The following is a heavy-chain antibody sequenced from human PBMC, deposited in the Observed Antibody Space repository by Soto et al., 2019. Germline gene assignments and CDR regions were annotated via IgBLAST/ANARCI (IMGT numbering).Heavy chain of an antibody. J-gene: IGHJ4*02. V-gene: IGHV4-59*11. CDR2: NYYNCNT. Sequence: QVQLQESGPGLVKPSETLSLTCSVSGGSISNHYWCWIRQPPGKGLEWIGYNYYNCNTNYNPSLKSRVTMSVDTSRNQISLKLTTVTAADTAVYYCTRANWYSEYWGQGTLVTVSS. CDR3: TRANWYSEY. CDR1: GGSISNHY. D-gene: IGHD7-27*01.